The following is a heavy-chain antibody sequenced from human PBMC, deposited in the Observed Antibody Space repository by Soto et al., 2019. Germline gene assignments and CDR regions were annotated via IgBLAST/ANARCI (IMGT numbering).Heavy chain of an antibody. V-gene: IGHV2-5*02. J-gene: IGHJ4*02. CDR2: IYWDDDK. CDR1: GFSLSTSGVG. CDR3: ARRRGATYGYYFDY. Sequence: QITLKESGPTLVKPTQTLTLTCTFSGFSLSTSGVGVGWIRQPPGKALEWLVLIYWDDDKRYRPSLKSRLTIIKLTXXNQVVLTMTNMDPVDTATYYCARRRGATYGYYFDYWGQGALVTVSS. D-gene: IGHD3-10*01.